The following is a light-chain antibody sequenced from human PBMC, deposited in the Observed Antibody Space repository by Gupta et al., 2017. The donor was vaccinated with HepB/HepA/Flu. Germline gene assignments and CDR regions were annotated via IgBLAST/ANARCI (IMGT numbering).Light chain of an antibody. Sequence: IVISQSRDSLAVSPGERATIDCKSSQSVSYSSNKKNYLAWYQQRPGQPLKLLIYGASARASGVPDRFSGSGSGTDFTLTISSLKAEDVAVYYCQLYYGSHHITFGPGTEVDIK. CDR1: QSVSYSSNKKNY. CDR2: GAS. CDR3: QLYYGSHHIT. V-gene: IGKV4-1*01. J-gene: IGKJ3*01.